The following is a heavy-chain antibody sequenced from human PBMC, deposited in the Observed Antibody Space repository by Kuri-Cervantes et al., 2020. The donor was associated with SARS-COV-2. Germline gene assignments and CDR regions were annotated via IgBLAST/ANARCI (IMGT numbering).Heavy chain of an antibody. Sequence: GGSLRLSCAASGLTFSNHNMNWVRQAPGKGLEWVSAISGSGGSTYYADSVKGRFTISRDNSKNTLYLQMNSLRAEDTAVYYCARETLAFDYWGQGTLVTVSS. D-gene: IGHD1-1*01. CDR3: ARETLAFDY. V-gene: IGHV3-23*01. J-gene: IGHJ4*02. CDR1: GLTFSNHN. CDR2: ISGSGGST.